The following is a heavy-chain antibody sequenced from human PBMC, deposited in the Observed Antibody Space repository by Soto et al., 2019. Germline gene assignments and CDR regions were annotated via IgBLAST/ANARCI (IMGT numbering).Heavy chain of an antibody. J-gene: IGHJ6*02. CDR3: ARGYSSSSKPGYYYSGMDV. D-gene: IGHD6-6*01. CDR1: GDSVCSNSAA. V-gene: IGHV6-1*01. Sequence: TGSITCAFGGDSVCSNSAAWNWIRQSPSRGLEWLGRTYYRSKWYNDYAVSVKSRITINPDTSKNQFSLQLNSVTPEDTAVYYCARGYSSSSKPGYYYSGMDVWGQGTTVTVYS. CDR2: TYYRSKWYN.